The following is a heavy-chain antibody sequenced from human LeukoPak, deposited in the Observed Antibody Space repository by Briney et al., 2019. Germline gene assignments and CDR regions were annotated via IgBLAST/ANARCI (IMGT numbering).Heavy chain of an antibody. D-gene: IGHD3-16*01. CDR1: GGSISSSSYY. CDR3: ARYALGVDHFDY. CDR2: IYYSGST. V-gene: IGHV4-39*07. Sequence: SETLSLTCTVSGGSISSSSYYWGWIRQPPGKGLEWIGSIYYSGSTYYNPSLKSRVTISVDTSKNQFSLKLSSVTAADTAVYYCARYALGVDHFDYWGQGTLVTVSS. J-gene: IGHJ4*02.